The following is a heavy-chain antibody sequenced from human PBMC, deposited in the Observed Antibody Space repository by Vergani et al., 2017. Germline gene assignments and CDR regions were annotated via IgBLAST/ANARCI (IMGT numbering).Heavy chain of an antibody. J-gene: IGHJ2*01. CDR1: GGSISSSNW. CDR2: IYHSGST. V-gene: IGHV4-4*02. CDR3: ARDSGGIAAAVPFDL. Sequence: QVQLQESGPGLVKPSGTLSLTCAVSGGSISSSNWWSWVRPPPGKGLEWIGEIYHSGSTNYNPSLKSRVTISVDKSKNQFSLKLSSVTAADAAVYYCARDSGGIAAAVPFDLWGRGTLVTVSS. D-gene: IGHD6-13*01.